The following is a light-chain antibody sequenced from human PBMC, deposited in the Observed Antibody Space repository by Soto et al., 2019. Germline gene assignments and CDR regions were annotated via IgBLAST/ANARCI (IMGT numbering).Light chain of an antibody. CDR2: AAS. CDR1: QNIRSR. V-gene: IGKV1-5*03. Sequence: DIQMTQYPATLSASIGDRVTITCRASQNIRSRVAWYQQKPGKDPDLLIYAASGLESGVPSRFSGSGFGTEFTLTISSLHPDDFATYYCQQYNGDSGLTFGGGTKVEIK. CDR3: QQYNGDSGLT. J-gene: IGKJ4*01.